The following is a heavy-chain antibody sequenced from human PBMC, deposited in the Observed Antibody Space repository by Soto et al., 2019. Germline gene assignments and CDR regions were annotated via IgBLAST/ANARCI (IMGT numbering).Heavy chain of an antibody. D-gene: IGHD6-13*01. CDR3: ARSGERSGYISSWRSDCLDP. CDR2: IYHSGGT. CDR1: CGSLSSSSW. J-gene: IGHJ5*02. V-gene: IGHV4-4*02. Sequence: PSETLSLTCAVSCGSLSSSSWWSWVRQPPGKGLEWIGEIYHSGGTNYNPSLKSRVTISVDKSKNKFSMKLSSVTAADTAGYYWARSGERSGYISSWRSDCLDPWCQGIMVSVSS.